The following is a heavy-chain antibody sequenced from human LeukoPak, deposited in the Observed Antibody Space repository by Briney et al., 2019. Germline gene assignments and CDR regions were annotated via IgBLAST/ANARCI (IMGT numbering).Heavy chain of an antibody. V-gene: IGHV3-20*04. CDR2: INWNGGST. CDR1: GFTFDDYG. J-gene: IGHJ6*03. CDR3: ARRQYYYDSSGYNDYYYMDV. Sequence: PGGSLRLSCAASGFTFDDYGMSWVRQAPGKGLEWVSGINWNGGSTGYADSVKGRFTISRDNAKNSLYLQMNSLRAEDTALYYCARRQYYYDSSGYNDYYYMDVWGKGITVTVSS. D-gene: IGHD3-22*01.